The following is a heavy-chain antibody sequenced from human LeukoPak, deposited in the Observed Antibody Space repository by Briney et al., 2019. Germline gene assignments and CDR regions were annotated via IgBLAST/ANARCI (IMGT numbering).Heavy chain of an antibody. CDR1: GYIFFNYG. V-gene: IGHV1-18*01. J-gene: IGHJ4*02. Sequence: ASVKVSCKASGYIFFNYGVTWVRQAPGQGLEWVGWITVYDGHTKYAQSLQDRVTMTTDTSTHTAYMKLKDLRSDDTAVYFCAREAGRGGTYSRPDYWGQGTLVTVSS. CDR2: ITVYDGHT. CDR3: AREAGRGGTYSRPDY. D-gene: IGHD2-15*01.